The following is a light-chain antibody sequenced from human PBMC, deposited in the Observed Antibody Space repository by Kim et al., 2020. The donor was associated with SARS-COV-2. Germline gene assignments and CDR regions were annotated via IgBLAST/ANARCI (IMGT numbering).Light chain of an antibody. CDR3: QQYGGSPSFT. V-gene: IGKV3-20*01. J-gene: IGKJ5*01. CDR2: GAS. CDR1: QSFTSNY. Sequence: PGDGATLSCRARQSFTSNYLAWYQQRPGQAPRLLIYGASKRADGIPDRFSGSGSGADFTLTISRLEPEDFAVYYCQQYGGSPSFTFGQGTRLEIK.